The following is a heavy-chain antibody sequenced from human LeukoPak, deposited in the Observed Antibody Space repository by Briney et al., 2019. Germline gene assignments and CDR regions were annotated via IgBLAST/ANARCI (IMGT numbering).Heavy chain of an antibody. CDR3: ARVYWELLPMGYFQH. CDR2: IIPVFGTA. J-gene: IGHJ1*01. D-gene: IGHD1-26*01. Sequence: SVKVSCKASGGTFSSYAISWVRQAPGQGLEWMGGIIPVFGTANYAQKFQGRVTITADESTSTAYMELSSLRSEDTAVYYCARVYWELLPMGYFQHWGQGTLVTVSS. CDR1: GGTFSSYA. V-gene: IGHV1-69*13.